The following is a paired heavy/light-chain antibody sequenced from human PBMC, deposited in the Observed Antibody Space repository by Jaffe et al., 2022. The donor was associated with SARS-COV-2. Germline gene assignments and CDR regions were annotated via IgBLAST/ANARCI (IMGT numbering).Light chain of an antibody. V-gene: IGLV8-61*01. CDR2: STN. Sequence: QTVVTQEPSFSVSPGGTVTLTCGLSSGSVSTSYYPNWFQQTPGQAPRTLIYSTNTRSSGVPDRFSGSILGNKAALTITGAQADDESDYYCVLYMGSGLWVFGGGTKLTVL. J-gene: IGLJ3*02. CDR3: VLYMGSGLWV. CDR1: SGSVSTSYY.
Heavy chain of an antibody. CDR2: ISESGGDR. J-gene: IGHJ6*02. V-gene: IGHV3-23*01. CDR1: GFTFSSYG. Sequence: EVRLLESGGGLVQPGGSLRLSCAASGFTFSSYGMSWVRQAPGKGLEWVSGISESGGDRYYANSVKGRFSISRDNSKNTVYLQMNSLRAEDTAVYFCAKQNFNYHYGMDVWGRGTTVTVSS. CDR3: AKQNFNYHYGMDV.